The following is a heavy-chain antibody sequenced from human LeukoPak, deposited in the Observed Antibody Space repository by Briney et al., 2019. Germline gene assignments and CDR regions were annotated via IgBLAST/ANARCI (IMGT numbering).Heavy chain of an antibody. CDR3: AREASGDLDY. V-gene: IGHV1-46*01. D-gene: IGHD7-27*01. J-gene: IGHJ4*02. CDR1: GYTFTSYY. CDR2: INPSGGST. Sequence: GASVKVSCKASGYTFTSYYMHWVRQAPGQGLEWMGIINPSGGSTNYAQKLQGRVTMTTDTSTSTAYMELRSLRSDDTAVYYCAREASGDLDYWGQGTLVTVSS.